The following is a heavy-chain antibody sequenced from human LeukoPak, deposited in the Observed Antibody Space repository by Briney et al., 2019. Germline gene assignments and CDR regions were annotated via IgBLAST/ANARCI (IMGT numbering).Heavy chain of an antibody. J-gene: IGHJ4*01. CDR1: GYFFRDYY. D-gene: IGHD4-23*01. CDR3: ARDVHDYGGNSGFDY. CDR2: INPSSGDS. Sequence: ASVKVSCKASGYFFRDYYKHWVRQAPGQGLEWMGFINPSSGDSNYAQKFQGRVTMTSDTSISTAYLELNRLRTDDTAIYFCARDVHDYGGNSGFDYWGQGSLVIVSS. V-gene: IGHV1-2*02.